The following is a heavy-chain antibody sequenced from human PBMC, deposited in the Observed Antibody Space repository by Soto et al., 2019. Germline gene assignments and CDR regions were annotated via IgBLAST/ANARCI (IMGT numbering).Heavy chain of an antibody. V-gene: IGHV3-33*01. J-gene: IGHJ4*02. Sequence: QVQLVESGGGVVQPGRSLRLSCAASGFTFSSFGMHWVRQAPGKGLEWVAVIWYDGSNKYYVDSVKGRFTISRDNSKNTLYLQMNSLRADDTAMYYCASRSPALDYWGQGILVTVSS. CDR2: IWYDGSNK. CDR1: GFTFSSFG. D-gene: IGHD2-2*01. CDR3: ASRSPALDY.